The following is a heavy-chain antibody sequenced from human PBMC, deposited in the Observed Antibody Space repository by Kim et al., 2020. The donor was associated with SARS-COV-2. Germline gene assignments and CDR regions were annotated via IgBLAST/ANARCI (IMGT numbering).Heavy chain of an antibody. D-gene: IGHD3-22*01. Sequence: GRFTISRDNAKNSLYLQMNSLRAEDTAVYYCARAGDYYDSSGYYYGAFDIWGQGTMVTVSS. J-gene: IGHJ3*02. V-gene: IGHV3-11*05. CDR3: ARAGDYYDSSGYYYGAFDI.